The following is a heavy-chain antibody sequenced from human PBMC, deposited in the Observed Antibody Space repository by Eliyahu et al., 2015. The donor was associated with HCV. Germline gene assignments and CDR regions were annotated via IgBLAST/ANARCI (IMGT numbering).Heavy chain of an antibody. J-gene: IGHJ4*02. V-gene: IGHV3-30*02. CDR3: AKDVSGSWALDY. Sequence: QVQLVESGGGVVQPGGSLRLSCAASGLTFNIFGMHWVRQAPGRGLGWVAFVRPDGNEKYYGDSVRGRFAISRDNSKSTLYLQGNSLRAEDTAVYYCAKDVSGSWALDYWGRGTLVTVSS. CDR2: VRPDGNEK. D-gene: IGHD3-10*01. CDR1: GLTFNIFG.